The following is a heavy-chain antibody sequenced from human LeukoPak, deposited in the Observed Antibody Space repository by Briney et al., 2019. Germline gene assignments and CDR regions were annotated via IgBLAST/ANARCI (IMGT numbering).Heavy chain of an antibody. CDR2: ISSSSSTV. CDR3: ARDAGFGGNSDYYYMDV. J-gene: IGHJ6*03. D-gene: IGHD4-23*01. CDR1: GFTFSSYS. Sequence: PGGSLRLSCAASGFTFSSYSMNWVRQAPGKGLAWVSYISSSSSTVYYADSVKGRFSISKDYAKNSLYLQMNSLRAEDTAVYFCARDAGFGGNSDYYYMDVWGKGTTVTVSS. V-gene: IGHV3-48*01.